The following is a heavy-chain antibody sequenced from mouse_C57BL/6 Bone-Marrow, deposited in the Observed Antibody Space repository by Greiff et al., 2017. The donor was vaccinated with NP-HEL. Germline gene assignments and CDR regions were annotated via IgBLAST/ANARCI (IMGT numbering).Heavy chain of an antibody. CDR3: SRLWLLLGYFDV. D-gene: IGHD2-3*01. CDR2: LYPRDGST. Sequence: QVQLQQSGPELVKPGASVKLSCKASGYTFTSYDINWVKQRPGQGLEWIGWLYPRDGSTKYNEKFKGKATLTVDTSSSTAYMELHSLTSEDSAVDFCSRLWLLLGYFDVWGTGTTVTVSS. V-gene: IGHV1-85*01. J-gene: IGHJ1*03. CDR1: GYTFTSYD.